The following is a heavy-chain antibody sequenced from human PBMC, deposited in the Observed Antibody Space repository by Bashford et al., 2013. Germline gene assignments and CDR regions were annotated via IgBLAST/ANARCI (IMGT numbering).Heavy chain of an antibody. Sequence: ASVKVSCKASGYTFTSYYMHWVRQAPGQGLEWMGIINPSGGSTSYAQKFQGRVTMTRDTSTSTVYMELSSLRSEDTAVYYCAREFGSSSVRYYYYGMDVWGPRDHGHRLL. J-gene: IGHJ6*01. CDR3: AREFGSSSVRYYYYGMDV. V-gene: IGHV1-46*01. CDR2: INPSGGST. D-gene: IGHD6-6*01. CDR1: GYTFTSYY.